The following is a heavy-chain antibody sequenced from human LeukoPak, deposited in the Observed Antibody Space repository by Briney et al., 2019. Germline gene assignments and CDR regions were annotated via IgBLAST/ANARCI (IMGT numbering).Heavy chain of an antibody. V-gene: IGHV1-46*01. D-gene: IGHD5-18*01. CDR2: INPSGGST. CDR1: GYTFTSYY. Sequence: GASVKVSCKASGYTFTSYYMHWVRQAPGQGLEWMGIINPSGGSTSYAQKFQGRDTMTRDTSTSTVYMELSSLRSEDTAVYYCARDARGYSYGQNFDYWGQGTLVTVSS. J-gene: IGHJ4*02. CDR3: ARDARGYSYGQNFDY.